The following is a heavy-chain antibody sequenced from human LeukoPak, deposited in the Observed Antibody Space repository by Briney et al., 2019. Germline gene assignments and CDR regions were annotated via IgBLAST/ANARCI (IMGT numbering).Heavy chain of an antibody. CDR1: GGSIGSYW. Sequence: SETLSLTCTVSGGSIGSYWWSWIRQPAGKGLEWIGRIYASGSTNHNPSLKSRVTMSVDTSKNQFSLKLSSVTAADTAVYYCARDGYGSGSYRFDCWGQGTLVTVSS. J-gene: IGHJ4*02. CDR3: ARDGYGSGSYRFDC. CDR2: IYASGST. D-gene: IGHD3-10*01. V-gene: IGHV4-4*07.